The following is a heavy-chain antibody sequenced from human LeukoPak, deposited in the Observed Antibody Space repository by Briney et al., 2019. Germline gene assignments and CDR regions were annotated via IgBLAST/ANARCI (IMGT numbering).Heavy chain of an antibody. V-gene: IGHV1-18*01. D-gene: IGHD3-22*01. CDR2: ISAYNGNT. J-gene: IGHJ5*02. Sequence: ASVKVSCKASGYTFTSYGISWVRQAPGQGLEWMGWISAYNGNTNYAQKLQGRVTMTTDTSTSTAYMELRSLRSDDTAVYYRARVSPYYYDSSGYYFACWFDPWGQGTLVTVSS. CDR3: ARVSPYYYDSSGYYFACWFDP. CDR1: GYTFTSYG.